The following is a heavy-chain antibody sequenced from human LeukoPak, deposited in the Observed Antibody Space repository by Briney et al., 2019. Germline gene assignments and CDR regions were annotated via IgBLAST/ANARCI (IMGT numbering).Heavy chain of an antibody. D-gene: IGHD3-3*01. V-gene: IGHV4-59*01. CDR2: IYYSGST. J-gene: IGHJ3*02. Sequence: SETLSLTCTVSGGSISSYYWSWIRQPPGKGLEWIGYIYYSGSTNYNPSLKSRVPIPVDTSKNQFSLKLSSVTAADTAVYYCASDTGRITIFGVVIASGAFDIWGQGTMVTVSS. CDR1: GGSISSYY. CDR3: ASDTGRITIFGVVIASGAFDI.